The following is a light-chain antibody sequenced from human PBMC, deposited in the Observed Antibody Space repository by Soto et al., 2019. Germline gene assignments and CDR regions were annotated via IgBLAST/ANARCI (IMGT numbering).Light chain of an antibody. CDR1: QSISSW. V-gene: IGKV1-5*03. Sequence: DIHLTRSPSPLSASVRAIVATTVRSSQSISSWLAWYQQKPGKAPKLLIYKASSLESGVPSRFSGSGSGTEFTLTISSLPTDDFATYYRQHYNTSWTFGQGTKVDIK. CDR2: KAS. J-gene: IGKJ1*01. CDR3: QHYNTSWT.